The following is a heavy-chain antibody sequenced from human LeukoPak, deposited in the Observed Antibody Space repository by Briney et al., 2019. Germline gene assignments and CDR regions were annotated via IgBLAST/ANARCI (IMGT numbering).Heavy chain of an antibody. CDR3: ARVARGYCSSTSCATYYYGSGSRLPFDY. V-gene: IGHV4-38-2*02. CDR1: GYSISSGYY. Sequence: SETLSLTCTVSGYSISSGYYWGWIRQPPGKGLEWIGSIYYSGSTYYNPSLKSRVTISVDTSKNQFSLKLSSVTAADTAVYYCARVARGYCSSTSCATYYYGSGSRLPFDYWGQGTLVTVSS. D-gene: IGHD2-2*01. J-gene: IGHJ4*02. CDR2: IYYSGST.